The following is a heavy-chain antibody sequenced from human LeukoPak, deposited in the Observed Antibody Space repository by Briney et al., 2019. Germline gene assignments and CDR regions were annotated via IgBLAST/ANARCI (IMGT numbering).Heavy chain of an antibody. J-gene: IGHJ4*02. CDR2: ISYDGSNK. D-gene: IGHD1-26*01. Sequence: GGSLRLSCAASGFTFSDHYMDWVRQAPGKGLEWVAVISYDGSNKYYADPVKGRFTISRDNSKNTLYLQMNSLRAEDTAVYYCARGMDSLGATPDYWGQGTLVTVSS. V-gene: IGHV3-30*03. CDR3: ARGMDSLGATPDY. CDR1: GFTFSDHY.